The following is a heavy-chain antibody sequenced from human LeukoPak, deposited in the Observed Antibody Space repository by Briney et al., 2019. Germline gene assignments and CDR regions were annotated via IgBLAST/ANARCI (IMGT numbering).Heavy chain of an antibody. CDR1: EFTFSSCG. J-gene: IGHJ4*02. CDR2: IRYHGSDK. V-gene: IGHV3-30*02. CDR3: AKSPSSWKFDD. Sequence: GGSLRLSCAASEFTFSSCGMHWVRQAPGKGLEWVAFIRYHGSDKYYADTVKGRFTISRDNSENTLYLQMNSLRAEDTAVYYCAKSPSSWKFDDWGQGTLVTVSS. D-gene: IGHD6-13*01.